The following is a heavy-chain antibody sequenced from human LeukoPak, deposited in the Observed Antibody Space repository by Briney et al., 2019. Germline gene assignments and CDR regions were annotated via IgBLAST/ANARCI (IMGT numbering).Heavy chain of an antibody. CDR2: IYYSGST. CDR1: GGSISSGGYY. D-gene: IGHD1-26*01. CDR3: AAWYSGSYSGWFDP. J-gene: IGHJ5*02. V-gene: IGHV4-31*03. Sequence: PSQTLSLTCTVSGGSISSGGYYWSWIRQHPGKGLEGIGYIYYSGSTYYNPSLKSRVTISVDTSKNQFSLKLSSVTAADTAVYYCAAWYSGSYSGWFDPWGQGTLVTVSS.